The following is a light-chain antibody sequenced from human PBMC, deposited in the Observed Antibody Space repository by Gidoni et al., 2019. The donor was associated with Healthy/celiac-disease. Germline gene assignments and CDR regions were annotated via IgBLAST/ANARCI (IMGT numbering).Light chain of an antibody. CDR1: ALAKQY. CDR2: KDS. Sequence: SYELTQPPSVSVSPGQTARITCSGDALAKQYAYWYQQKPGQAPILVMYKDSERPSGIPERFSGSSSGTTVTLTISGVQAEDEADYYCQSAVSSTTYVVFGGGTKLT. V-gene: IGLV3-25*03. CDR3: QSAVSSTTYVV. J-gene: IGLJ2*01.